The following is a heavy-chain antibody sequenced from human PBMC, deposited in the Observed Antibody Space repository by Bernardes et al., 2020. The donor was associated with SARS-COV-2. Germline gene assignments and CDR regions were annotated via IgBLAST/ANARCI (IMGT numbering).Heavy chain of an antibody. Sequence: SVKVSCKASAFTFSSSAVQWVRQARGQRLEWIGWIVVGSGNTKYAQKFQERVTITRDMSTSTAYMELSSLRSDDTAVYYCAAADYGDYVSFLHYGMDVWGKGTTVTVSS. D-gene: IGHD4-17*01. V-gene: IGHV1-58*01. CDR1: AFTFSSSA. J-gene: IGHJ6*04. CDR2: IVVGSGNT. CDR3: AAADYGDYVSFLHYGMDV.